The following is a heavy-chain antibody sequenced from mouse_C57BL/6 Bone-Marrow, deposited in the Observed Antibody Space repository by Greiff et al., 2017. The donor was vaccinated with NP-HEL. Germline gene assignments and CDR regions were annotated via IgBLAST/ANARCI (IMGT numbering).Heavy chain of an antibody. V-gene: IGHV5-17*01. J-gene: IGHJ2*01. CDR2: ISSGSSTI. CDR1: GFTFSDYG. D-gene: IGHD4-1*01. Sequence: EVQRVESGGGLVKPGGSLKLSCAASGFTFSDYGMHWVRQAPEKGLEWVAYISSGSSTIYYADTVTGRFTISRDNAKNTLFLQMTSLRSEDTAMYYCARAWDLDYWGQGTTLTVSS. CDR3: ARAWDLDY.